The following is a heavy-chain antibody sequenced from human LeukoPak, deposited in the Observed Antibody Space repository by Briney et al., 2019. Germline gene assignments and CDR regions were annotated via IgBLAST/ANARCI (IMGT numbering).Heavy chain of an antibody. CDR2: IYPGDSDT. CDR3: ARTRGLYYDILTGYYTEYYFDY. Sequence: GESLKISCKGSGYSFTSYWIGWVRQMPGKGLEWMGIIYPGDSDTRYSPSFQGQVTISADKSISTAYLHWSSLKASDTAMYYCARTRGLYYDILTGYYTEYYFDYWGQGTLVTVSS. D-gene: IGHD3-9*01. J-gene: IGHJ4*02. V-gene: IGHV5-51*01. CDR1: GYSFTSYW.